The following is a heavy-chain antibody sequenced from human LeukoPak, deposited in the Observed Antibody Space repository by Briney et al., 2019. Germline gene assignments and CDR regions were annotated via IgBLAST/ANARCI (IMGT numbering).Heavy chain of an antibody. V-gene: IGHV3-48*04. CDR3: AKDKQPYYYGSGSPPDY. Sequence: PGGSLRLSCAASGLTFSKYSMTWVRQAPGKGLEWVSFIDTSSTTMYYTDSVKGRFTISRDNAKNSLYLQMNSLKVEDTAIYYCAKDKQPYYYGSGSPPDYWGQGTLVTVSS. CDR2: IDTSSTTM. J-gene: IGHJ4*02. D-gene: IGHD3-10*01. CDR1: GLTFSKYS.